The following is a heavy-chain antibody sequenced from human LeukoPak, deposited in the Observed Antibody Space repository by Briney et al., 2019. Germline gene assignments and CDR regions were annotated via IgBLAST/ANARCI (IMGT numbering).Heavy chain of an antibody. CDR3: ARRGDDILTGYYYFDY. Sequence: SETLSLTCTVSGDSTSNFYCNWIRQPPGKGLEWIGFIHYTGSTYYNPSLKSRVTISVDTSKNQFSLKLSSVTAADTAVYYCARRGDDILTGYYYFDYWGQGTLVTVSS. CDR1: GDSTSNFY. V-gene: IGHV4-59*12. J-gene: IGHJ4*02. CDR2: IHYTGST. D-gene: IGHD3-9*01.